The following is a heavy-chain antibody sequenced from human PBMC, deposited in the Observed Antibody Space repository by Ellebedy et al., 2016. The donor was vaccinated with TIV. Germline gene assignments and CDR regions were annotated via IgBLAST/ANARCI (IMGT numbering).Heavy chain of an antibody. CDR3: AREVTNYDSSGYYYPHFDY. Sequence: MPSETLSLTCAVYGGSFSGYYWRWIRQPPGKGLEWIGYIYYSGSTHYNPSLKRRVTISVDTSKDQFSLKLTSVTAADTAVYYCAREVTNYDSSGYYYPHFDYWGQGTLVTVSS. D-gene: IGHD3-22*01. CDR2: IYYSGST. CDR1: GGSFSGYY. J-gene: IGHJ4*02. V-gene: IGHV4-59*01.